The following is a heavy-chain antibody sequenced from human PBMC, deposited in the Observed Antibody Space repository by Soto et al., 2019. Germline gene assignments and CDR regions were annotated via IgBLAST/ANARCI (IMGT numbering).Heavy chain of an antibody. CDR1: GFTLGAYA. CDR3: TRVKGECSSTSCYEFRFDY. CDR2: IRSKAYGGTT. V-gene: IGHV3-49*03. D-gene: IGHD2-2*01. Sequence: PGGSLRLSCTASGFTLGAYAMSWFRQAPGKGLEWVGFIRSKAYGGTTEYAASVKGRFTISRDDSKSIAYLQMNSLKTEDTAVYYCTRVKGECSSTSCYEFRFDYWGQGTLVTVSS. J-gene: IGHJ4*02.